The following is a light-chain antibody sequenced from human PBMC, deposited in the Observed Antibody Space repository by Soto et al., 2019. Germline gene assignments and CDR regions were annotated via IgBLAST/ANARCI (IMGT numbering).Light chain of an antibody. V-gene: IGKV1-8*01. CDR3: QQYYTYPLT. CDR2: SAS. J-gene: IGKJ4*01. CDR1: QDISSS. Sequence: AIRMTQSPSSLSASTGDRVTITCRASQDISSSLAWYQQKPGQAPRLLIYSASTLQSGVPSRFSGSGSETDFTLTLSCLQSEDFATYYCQQYYTYPLTFGGGTKVEIK.